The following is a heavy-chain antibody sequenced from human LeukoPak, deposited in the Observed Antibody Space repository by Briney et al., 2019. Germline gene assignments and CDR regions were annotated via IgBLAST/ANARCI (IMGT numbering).Heavy chain of an antibody. D-gene: IGHD5-18*01. Sequence: GGSLRLSCAASGFTFSSYAMSWVRQAPGKGLEWVSAISGSGGSTYYADSVKGRFTISRDNSKNTLYLQMNSLRAEDTAVYYCAKGAEYSYGFSYYYYYGMDVWGQGTTVTVSS. J-gene: IGHJ6*02. V-gene: IGHV3-23*01. CDR2: ISGSGGST. CDR3: AKGAEYSYGFSYYYYYGMDV. CDR1: GFTFSSYA.